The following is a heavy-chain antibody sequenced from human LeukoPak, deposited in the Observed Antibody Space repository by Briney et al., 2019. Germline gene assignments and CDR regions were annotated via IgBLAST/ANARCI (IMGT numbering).Heavy chain of an antibody. CDR3: TALPYCSGGSCYTKWFDP. J-gene: IGHJ5*02. D-gene: IGHD2-15*01. V-gene: IGHV3-15*01. CDR2: IKSKTDGGTT. Sequence: GGSLRLSCAASGFTFNNAWMSWVRQAPGKGLEWVGRIKSKTDGGTTDYAAPVKGRFTISRDDSKNTLYLQMNSLKTEDTAVYYCTALPYCSGGSCYTKWFDPWGQGTLVTVSS. CDR1: GFTFNNAW.